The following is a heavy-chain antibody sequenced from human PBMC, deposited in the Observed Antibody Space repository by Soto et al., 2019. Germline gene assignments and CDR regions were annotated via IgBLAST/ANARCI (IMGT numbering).Heavy chain of an antibody. CDR1: GGTFSSYT. Sequence: ASVKVSCKASGGTFSSYTISWVRQAPGQGLEWMGRIIPILGIANYAQKFQGRVTITADKSTSTAYMELSSLRSEDTAVYYCARDGVLRYFDQTMPNDYWGQGTLVTVSS. J-gene: IGHJ4*02. V-gene: IGHV1-69*04. CDR3: ARDGVLRYFDQTMPNDY. CDR2: IIPILGIA. D-gene: IGHD3-9*01.